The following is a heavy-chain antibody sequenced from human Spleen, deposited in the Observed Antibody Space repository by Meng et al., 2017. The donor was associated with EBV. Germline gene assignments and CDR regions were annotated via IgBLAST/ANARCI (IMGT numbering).Heavy chain of an antibody. CDR2: MSYSGDT. J-gene: IGHJ4*02. CDR3: ARPYDSTGYFSR. D-gene: IGHD3-22*01. CDR1: GGSISGNNYF. Sequence: QVQLQESGQGRVKPSETRSLTCTGSGGSISGNNYFWGWIRQPPGKGLEWIGGMSYSGDTFYNPSLKSRVTISVEPSKNQFSLNLTSVTAADTAIYYCARPYDSTGYFSRWGQGALVTVSS. V-gene: IGHV4-39*07.